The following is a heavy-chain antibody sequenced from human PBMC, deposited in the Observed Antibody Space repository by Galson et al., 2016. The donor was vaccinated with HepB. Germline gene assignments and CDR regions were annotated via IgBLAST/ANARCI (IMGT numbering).Heavy chain of an antibody. CDR2: IYYSGST. Sequence: TLSLTCTVSGGSMSTYYWSWIRQPPGKGLEWIGYIYYSGSTNYSPSLKSRVTIAVDTSKNQFSLKLSSVTAADTAVYYCARDLTMVTTGWFDPWGQGTLVTVSS. J-gene: IGHJ5*02. CDR3: ARDLTMVTTGWFDP. CDR1: GGSMSTYY. D-gene: IGHD5-18*01. V-gene: IGHV4-59*01.